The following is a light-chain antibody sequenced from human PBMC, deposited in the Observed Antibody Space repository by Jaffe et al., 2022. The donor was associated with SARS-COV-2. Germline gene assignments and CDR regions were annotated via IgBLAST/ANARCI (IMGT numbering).Light chain of an antibody. CDR3: QQYGGSPYT. V-gene: IGKV3-20*01. Sequence: EIVLTQSPGTLSLSPGERATLSCRASQTISSSYIAWYQQKPGQAPRLLIHGASSRATGIPDRFSGSGSGTDFTLTISRLEPEDFAVYYCQQYGGSPYTFGQGTKLEIK. CDR1: QTISSSY. J-gene: IGKJ2*01. CDR2: GAS.